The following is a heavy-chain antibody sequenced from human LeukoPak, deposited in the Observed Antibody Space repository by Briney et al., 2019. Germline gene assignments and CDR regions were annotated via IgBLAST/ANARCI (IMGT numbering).Heavy chain of an antibody. J-gene: IGHJ4*02. CDR2: MSHSGST. Sequence: ASETLSLTCGVSGYSISSGYHWGWIRQPTGKGLEWIGSMSHSGSTYYNPSLKSRVTISVDTSKNQFSVKLSSVTAADTAVYYCARHHLYDSSGDGRYYLDYWGQGTLVTVSS. CDR3: ARHHLYDSSGDGRYYLDY. D-gene: IGHD3-22*01. CDR1: GYSISSGYH. V-gene: IGHV4-38-2*01.